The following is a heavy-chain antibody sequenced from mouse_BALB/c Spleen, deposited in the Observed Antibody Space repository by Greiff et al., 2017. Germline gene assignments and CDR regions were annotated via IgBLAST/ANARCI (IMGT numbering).Heavy chain of an antibody. Sequence: LQESGPELVKPGASVKMSCKASGYTFTSYVMHWVKQKPGQGLEWIGYINPYNDGTKYNEKFKGKATLTSDKSSSTAYMELSSLTSEDSAVYYCARGVYYRYDGYFDVWGAGTTVTVSS. CDR1: GYTFTSYV. J-gene: IGHJ1*01. CDR2: INPYNDGT. D-gene: IGHD2-14*01. CDR3: ARGVYYRYDGYFDV. V-gene: IGHV1-14*01.